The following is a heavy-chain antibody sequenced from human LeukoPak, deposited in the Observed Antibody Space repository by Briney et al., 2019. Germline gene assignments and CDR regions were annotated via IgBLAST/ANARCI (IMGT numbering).Heavy chain of an antibody. CDR3: AIDWDYYDSSGYYYVCAFDI. J-gene: IGHJ3*02. V-gene: IGHV3-21*01. Sequence: PGGCLRLSCAASGFTFSSYSMNWVRQAPGKGLGWVSSISSSSSYIYYADSVKGRFTISRDNAKNSLYLQMNSMRAEDTAVYYCAIDWDYYDSSGYYYVCAFDIWGQGTMVTVSS. CDR2: ISSSSSYI. D-gene: IGHD3-22*01. CDR1: GFTFSSYS.